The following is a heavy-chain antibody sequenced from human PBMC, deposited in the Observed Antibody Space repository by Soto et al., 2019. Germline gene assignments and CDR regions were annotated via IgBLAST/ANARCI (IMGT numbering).Heavy chain of an antibody. D-gene: IGHD2-15*01. CDR1: GGSISSYY. CDR3: ARGGDIVVVVAANKRGDDAFDI. CDR2: IYYSGST. J-gene: IGHJ3*02. V-gene: IGHV4-59*08. Sequence: SETLSLTCTVSGGSISSYYWSWIRQPPGKGLEWIGYIYYSGSTNYNPSLKSRVTISVDTSKNQFSLKLSSVTAADTAVYYCARGGDIVVVVAANKRGDDAFDIWGQGTMVTVSS.